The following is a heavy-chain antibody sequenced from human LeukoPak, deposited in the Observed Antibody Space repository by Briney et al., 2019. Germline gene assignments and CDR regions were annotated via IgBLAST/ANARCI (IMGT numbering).Heavy chain of an antibody. V-gene: IGHV1-8*01. Sequence: VSVKVSCKASGYTFSSYDIIWVRQASGQGLEWMGWMNPNSGHTGYAQKFQGRVTMTRSTSISTAYMELTSLTSEDSAVYYCARSIVGVRKRNDYWGQGTLVTVSS. CDR1: GYTFSSYD. D-gene: IGHD1-26*01. CDR2: MNPNSGHT. CDR3: ARSIVGVRKRNDY. J-gene: IGHJ4*02.